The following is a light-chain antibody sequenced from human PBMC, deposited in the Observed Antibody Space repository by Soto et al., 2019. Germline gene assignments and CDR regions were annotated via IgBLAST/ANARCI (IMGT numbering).Light chain of an antibody. CDR1: QSVSSN. J-gene: IGKJ5*01. V-gene: IGKV3-15*01. CDR2: GAS. Sequence: EIVMTQSPATLSVSPGERATLSCRASQSVSSNLAWYQRKPGQAPRLLIYGASTRATGIPARFSGSGSGTEFTLTISRLQSEDFAVYYCQQYNNLPPTFGQGTRLEIK. CDR3: QQYNNLPPT.